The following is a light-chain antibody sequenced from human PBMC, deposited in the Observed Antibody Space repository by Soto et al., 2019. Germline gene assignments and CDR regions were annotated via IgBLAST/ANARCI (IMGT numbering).Light chain of an antibody. CDR2: GAS. CDR3: QQYGSSPSGT. Sequence: EIVMTQSPATLSVSPGERATLSCRASEIFTSSLAWYQQKPGQAPRLLIYGASSRATGIPDRFSGSGSGTDFTLTISRLEPEDFAVYYCQQYGSSPSGTFGPGTKVDIK. V-gene: IGKV3-20*01. J-gene: IGKJ3*01. CDR1: EIFTSS.